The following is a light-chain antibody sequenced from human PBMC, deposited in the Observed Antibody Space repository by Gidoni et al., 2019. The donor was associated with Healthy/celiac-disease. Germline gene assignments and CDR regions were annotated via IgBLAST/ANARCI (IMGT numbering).Light chain of an antibody. CDR2: EVS. CDR3: SSYAGSNNKEV. J-gene: IGLJ1*01. V-gene: IGLV2-8*01. Sequence: GQSVTISCTGTSSDAGGYNYVSWYQQHPGKAPKLLIYEVSKRPSGVPDRFSGSKSGNTASLTVSGLQAEDEADYYCSSYAGSNNKEVFGTGTKVTVL. CDR1: SSDAGGYNY.